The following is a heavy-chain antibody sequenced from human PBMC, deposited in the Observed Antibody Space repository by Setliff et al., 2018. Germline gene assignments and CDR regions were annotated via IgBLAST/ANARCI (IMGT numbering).Heavy chain of an antibody. V-gene: IGHV3-30*02. J-gene: IGHJ1*01. Sequence: GGSLRLSCAASGFTFSSYGMHWVRQAPGKGLEWVAFIRYDGSNKYYADSVKGRFTISRDNSKNTLYLQMNSLRAEDTAVYYCAKDPRDTAMATAIAEYFQHWGQGTLVTVSS. CDR3: AKDPRDTAMATAIAEYFQH. D-gene: IGHD5-18*01. CDR1: GFTFSSYG. CDR2: IRYDGSNK.